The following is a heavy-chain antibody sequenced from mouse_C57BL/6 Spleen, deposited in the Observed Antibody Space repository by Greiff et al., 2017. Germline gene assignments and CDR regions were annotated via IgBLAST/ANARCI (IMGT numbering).Heavy chain of an antibody. CDR1: GYTFTSYW. CDR2: IHPNRGST. D-gene: IGHD1-1*01. Sequence: QVQLQPPGAELVKPGASVKLSCKASGYTFTSYWMHWVKQRPGQGLEWIGMIHPNRGSTNYNEKFKSKATLTVDKSSSTAYMQLISLTSEDSAVYYCAREIYYYGSYYFDDWGQGTTLTVSS. J-gene: IGHJ2*01. V-gene: IGHV1-64*01. CDR3: AREIYYYGSYYFDD.